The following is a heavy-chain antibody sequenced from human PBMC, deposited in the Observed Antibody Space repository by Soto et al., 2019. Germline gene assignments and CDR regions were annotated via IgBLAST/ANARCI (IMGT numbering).Heavy chain of an antibody. CDR2: VSPYNADT. CDR1: GYTFTSYG. V-gene: IGHV1-18*01. Sequence: QVHLVQSGAEVKEPGASVRVSCRTSGYTFTSYGINWVRQAPGQGLEWMGWVSPYNADTKYTPRLQGRVTMTTDTSTSTANLELRSLMSDDTAIYYCARGYCNSPNCSGRDWFDPWGQGTLVTVSP. CDR3: ARGYCNSPNCSGRDWFDP. D-gene: IGHD2-2*01. J-gene: IGHJ5*02.